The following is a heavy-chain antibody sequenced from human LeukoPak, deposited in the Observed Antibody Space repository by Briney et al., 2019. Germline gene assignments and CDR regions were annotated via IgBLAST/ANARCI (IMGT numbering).Heavy chain of an antibody. J-gene: IGHJ3*02. CDR3: ARDLFLWGAFDI. Sequence: PGRSLRLSCAASGFTFDDYAMHWVRQAPGKGLGWVSGISWNSGSIGYADSVKGRFTISRDNSKNTLYLQMNSLRAEDTAVYYCARDLFLWGAFDIWGQGTMVTVSS. D-gene: IGHD2/OR15-2a*01. CDR1: GFTFDDYA. CDR2: ISWNSGSI. V-gene: IGHV3-9*01.